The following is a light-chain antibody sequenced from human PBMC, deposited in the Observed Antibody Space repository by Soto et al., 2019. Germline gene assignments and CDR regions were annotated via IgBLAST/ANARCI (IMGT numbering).Light chain of an antibody. V-gene: IGKV1-5*03. CDR1: QTIGTW. J-gene: IGKJ2*01. CDR3: QQYNNPYP. Sequence: DIQMTQSPSTLSASVGDRVTITCRASQTIGTWLAWYQQKPGKAPKLLIYKAFSLESGVPSRFSGSGSGTEFTLTISSLQPDDFATYYCQQYNNPYPFGQGTKLEIK. CDR2: KAF.